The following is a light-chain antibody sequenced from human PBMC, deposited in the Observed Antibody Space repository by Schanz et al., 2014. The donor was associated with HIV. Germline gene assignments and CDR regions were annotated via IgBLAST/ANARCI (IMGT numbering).Light chain of an antibody. CDR2: GNS. J-gene: IGLJ1*01. CDR1: SSNVGAVYD. Sequence: QSVLTQPPSVSGAPGQRVTISCTGSSSNVGAVYDVHWYQQLPGTAPKLLIYGNSNRPSGVPDRFSASKSGTSASLAISGLQSEDEADYYCTAWHDSLKGYVFGTGTKLTVL. V-gene: IGLV1-40*01. CDR3: TAWHDSLKGYV.